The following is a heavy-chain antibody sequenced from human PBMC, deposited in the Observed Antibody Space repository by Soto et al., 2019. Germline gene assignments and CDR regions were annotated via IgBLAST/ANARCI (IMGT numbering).Heavy chain of an antibody. D-gene: IGHD3-16*01. Sequence: QVQLQESGPRLVKPSQTLSLTCSVSGASIRSGRYYWSWIRQSPGRGLEWIGYIYYTGTTHYNPAVKSRVTILLDNSKDQFSLTLTSVTAADTAIYYCATVLHDYGTNWVHSWGQGTQVTVSS. CDR1: GASIRSGRYY. CDR3: ATVLHDYGTNWVHS. CDR2: IYYTGTT. V-gene: IGHV4-30-4*01. J-gene: IGHJ5*01.